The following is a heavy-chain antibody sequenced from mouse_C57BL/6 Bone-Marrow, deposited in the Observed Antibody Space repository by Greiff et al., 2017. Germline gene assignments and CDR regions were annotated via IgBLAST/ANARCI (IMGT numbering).Heavy chain of an antibody. V-gene: IGHV5-2*01. CDR2: INSDGGST. J-gene: IGHJ4*01. Sequence: EVKVVESGGGLVQPGESLKLSCESNEYEFPSHDMSWVRKTPEKRLELVAAINSDGGSTYYPDTMERRFIISRDNTKKNLYLQMSSLRSEDTALYYCARHGYGYYAMDYWGQGTSVTVSS. D-gene: IGHD2-2*01. CDR1: EYEFPSHD. CDR3: ARHGYGYYAMDY.